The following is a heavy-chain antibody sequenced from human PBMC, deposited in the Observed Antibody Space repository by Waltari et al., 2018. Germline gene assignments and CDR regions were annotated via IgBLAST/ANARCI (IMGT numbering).Heavy chain of an antibody. CDR3: ARGRSLGELSSYFDY. CDR1: GGSISSYY. Sequence: QVQLQESGPGLVKPSETLSLTCTVSGGSISSYYWSWIRQPPGKGLEWMGYTYYSGSTNYNPSLKSRVTISVDTSKNQFSLKLSSVTAADTAVYYCARGRSLGELSSYFDYCGQGTLVTVSS. J-gene: IGHJ4*02. CDR2: TYYSGST. D-gene: IGHD3-16*02. V-gene: IGHV4-59*01.